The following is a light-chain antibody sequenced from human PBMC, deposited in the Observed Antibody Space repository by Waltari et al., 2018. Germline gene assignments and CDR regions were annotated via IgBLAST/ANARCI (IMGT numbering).Light chain of an antibody. CDR3: SSYAGSDNLV. CDR1: SHDVGAYNS. Sequence: QSALTQPPSASGSPGQSVTISCTGSSHDVGAYNSVCWFQQHPGKAPKVMIYEVSKRPSGVPDRFSGSKSGNTASLTVSGLQAEDEADYYCSSYAGSDNLVFGGGTKLTVL. V-gene: IGLV2-8*01. J-gene: IGLJ2*01. CDR2: EVS.